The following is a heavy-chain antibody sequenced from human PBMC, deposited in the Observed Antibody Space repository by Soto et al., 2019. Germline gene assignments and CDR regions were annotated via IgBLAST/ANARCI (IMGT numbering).Heavy chain of an antibody. V-gene: IGHV4-30-2*01. CDR1: GGSISSGGYS. J-gene: IGHJ3*01. Sequence: TSETLSLTCAVSGGSISSGGYSWTWLRQPPGKGLEWIGYISHSGNTYYNPSLKSRVTISGGRSNNQFTLNLSSVTAADTALYSCASNVAADDALDVLDQGTMVTVSS. CDR2: ISHSGNT. D-gene: IGHD2-15*01. CDR3: ASNVAADDALDV.